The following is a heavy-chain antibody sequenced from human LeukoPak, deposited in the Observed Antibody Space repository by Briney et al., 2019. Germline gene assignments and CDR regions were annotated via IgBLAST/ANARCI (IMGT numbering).Heavy chain of an antibody. J-gene: IGHJ4*02. Sequence: ASVKVSCKVSGYTFTDYYMHWVQQAPGKGLEWMGLVDPEGGETIYAEKFQGRVTITADTSTDTAYMELSSLRSEDTAVYYCARGQYSSSCPFDYWGQGTLVTVSS. CDR3: ARGQYSSSCPFDY. CDR1: GYTFTDYY. D-gene: IGHD6-13*01. V-gene: IGHV1-69-2*01. CDR2: VDPEGGET.